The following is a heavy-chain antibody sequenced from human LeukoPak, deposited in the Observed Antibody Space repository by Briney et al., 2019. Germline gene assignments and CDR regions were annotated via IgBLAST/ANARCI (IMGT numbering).Heavy chain of an antibody. J-gene: IGHJ5*02. D-gene: IGHD3-10*01. V-gene: IGHV4-4*07. CDR3: ARDSGTTGEVKFDP. Sequence: PSETLSLTCTVSGDSISRYYWSWIRQPAGKGLEWIGRIYNGGIITYNPSLKSRVTMSIVTSNNQFSLRLRFVTAADTAVYYCARDSGTTGEVKFDPWGQGTLVTVSS. CDR1: GDSISRYY. CDR2: IYNGGII.